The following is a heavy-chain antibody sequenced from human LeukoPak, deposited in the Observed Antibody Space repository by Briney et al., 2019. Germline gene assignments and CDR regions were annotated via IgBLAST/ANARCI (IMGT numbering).Heavy chain of an antibody. CDR1: GFTFDDYA. CDR2: ISWNSGSI. D-gene: IGHD1-7*01. Sequence: GRSLRLSCAASGFTFDDYAMHWVRQAPGKGLEWVSGISWNSGSIGYADSVKGRFTISRDNSKNTLYLQMNSLRAEDTAVYYCARDSGTVIDYWGQGTLVTVSS. J-gene: IGHJ4*02. V-gene: IGHV3-9*01. CDR3: ARDSGTVIDY.